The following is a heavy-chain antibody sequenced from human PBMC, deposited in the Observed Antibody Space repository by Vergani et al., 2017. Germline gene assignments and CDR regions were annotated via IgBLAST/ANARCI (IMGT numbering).Heavy chain of an antibody. Sequence: QVQLVESEGGVVQPGRSLTLSCVASGFTFSSHGMHWVRQAPGKGLGWVADICYYGSNKYYRDSVKGRFTISRDNSKNTLYLQMNSLGVEDTAVYYCARWGNEKRLDSWGQGTLVTVSS. J-gene: IGHJ5*01. CDR1: GFTFSSHG. D-gene: IGHD1-1*01. CDR2: ICYYGSNK. V-gene: IGHV3-33*01. CDR3: ARWGNEKRLDS.